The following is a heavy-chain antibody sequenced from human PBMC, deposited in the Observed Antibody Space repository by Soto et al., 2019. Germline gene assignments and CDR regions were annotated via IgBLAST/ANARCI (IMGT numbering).Heavy chain of an antibody. V-gene: IGHV6-1*01. CDR2: TYYRSKWYN. CDR3: ARDGSYSSGWYPNNWFDP. Sequence: SQTLSLTCAISGDSVSSNSAAWNWIRQSPSRGLEWLGRTYYRSKWYNDYAVSVKSRITINPDTSKNQFSLQLNSVTPEDTAVYYCARDGSYSSGWYPNNWFDPWGQGTLVTVSS. CDR1: GDSVSSNSAA. J-gene: IGHJ5*02. D-gene: IGHD6-19*01.